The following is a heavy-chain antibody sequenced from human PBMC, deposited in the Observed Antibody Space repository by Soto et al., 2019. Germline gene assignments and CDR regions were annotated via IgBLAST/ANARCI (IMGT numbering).Heavy chain of an antibody. CDR2: ISNDGNDK. D-gene: IGHD4-17*01. CDR3: SRVPGYGGLNWSFDL. CDR1: GFTFSNYG. Sequence: QVQLAESGGGAVQPGGSLRLSCAASGFTFSNYGMLWVRQAPGEGLQWVTAISNDGNDKKYADSVKGRFTISRDNSKNTPSLEMNGLRIEDTAVYYWSRVPGYGGLNWSFDLWGRGILVTVSS. V-gene: IGHV3-30-3*01. J-gene: IGHJ2*01.